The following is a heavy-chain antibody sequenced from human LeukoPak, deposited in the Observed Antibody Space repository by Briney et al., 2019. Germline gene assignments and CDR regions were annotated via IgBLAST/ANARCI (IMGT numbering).Heavy chain of an antibody. CDR3: ARHFRGELPHHAFDI. V-gene: IGHV4-4*09. Sequence: SETLSLTCTVSGGSISSYYWSWIRQPPGKGLEWIGYIYTSGSTNYNPSLKSRVTISVDTSKNQFSLKLSSVTAADTAVYYCARHFRGELPHHAFDIWGQGTMVTVSS. CDR2: IYTSGST. D-gene: IGHD3-10*01. J-gene: IGHJ3*02. CDR1: GGSISSYY.